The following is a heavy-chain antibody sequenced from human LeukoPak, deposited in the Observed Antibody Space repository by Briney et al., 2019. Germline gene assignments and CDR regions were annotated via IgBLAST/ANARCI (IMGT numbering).Heavy chain of an antibody. J-gene: IGHJ5*02. Sequence: GGSLRLSCAASGFTFSSYGMHWVRQAPGKGLEWGAVLSYDGSNKYYADSVKGRFTISRDNSKNTLYLQMNSLRAEDTAVYYCAKGGFGDFPPWFDPWGQGTLVTVSS. V-gene: IGHV3-30*18. D-gene: IGHD3-10*01. CDR2: LSYDGSNK. CDR1: GFTFSSYG. CDR3: AKGGFGDFPPWFDP.